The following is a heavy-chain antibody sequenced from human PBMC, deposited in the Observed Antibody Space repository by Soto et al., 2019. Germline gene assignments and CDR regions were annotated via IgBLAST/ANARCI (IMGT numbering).Heavy chain of an antibody. Sequence: QVQLVQSGAEVKKPGASVKVSCKASGYTFTSYDINWVRQATGHGLEWMGWMNPNSGNTGYAQKSQGRVTMTRNTSISTADMEMSSRRSEDTAVYYCARFGTIRWGMDVWGQGTTVTVSS. CDR2: MNPNSGNT. CDR3: ARFGTIRWGMDV. CDR1: GYTFTSYD. J-gene: IGHJ6*02. V-gene: IGHV1-8*01. D-gene: IGHD5-12*01.